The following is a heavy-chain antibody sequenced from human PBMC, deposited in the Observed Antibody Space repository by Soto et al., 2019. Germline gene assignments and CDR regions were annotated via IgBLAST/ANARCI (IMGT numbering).Heavy chain of an antibody. CDR3: ARGPGASGLDV. J-gene: IGHJ6*02. CDR1: GYTFTSSY. V-gene: IGHV1-46*01. D-gene: IGHD2-8*02. CDR2: INPTRGCT. Sequence: ASVKVSCKASGYTFTSSYIHWVRQAPGQGPEWMGIINPTRGCTSYAQNLQGRVTMTRDTSTRTVYMELNSLRSDDTAVYYCARGPGASGLDVWGQGTTVTVSS.